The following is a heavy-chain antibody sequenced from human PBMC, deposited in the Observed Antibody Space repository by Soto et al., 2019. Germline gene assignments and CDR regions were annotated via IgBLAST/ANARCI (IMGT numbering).Heavy chain of an antibody. CDR3: ARGYTPTYYYDSSGYEPEYFQH. CDR2: ISAYNGNT. J-gene: IGHJ1*01. V-gene: IGHV1-18*01. CDR1: GYTFTSYG. Sequence: QVQLVQSGAEVKKPGASVKVSCKASGYTFTSYGISWVRQAPGQGLEWMGWISAYNGNTNYAQKLQGRVTMTTDTSTSTAYMELRSLRSDDTAVYYCARGYTPTYYYDSSGYEPEYFQHWGQGTLVTVSS. D-gene: IGHD3-22*01.